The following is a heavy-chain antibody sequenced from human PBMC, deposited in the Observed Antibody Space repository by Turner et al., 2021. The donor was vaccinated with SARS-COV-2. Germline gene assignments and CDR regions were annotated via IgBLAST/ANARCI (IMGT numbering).Heavy chain of an antibody. CDR1: AVSITSNSHY. J-gene: IGHJ1*01. Sequence: QLLVQESGPALVKPSETLSLPCPVSAVSITSNSHYWGWVRQPPGKGLEWIGITYCPGGSYYNPSLRGRVTISVDPSQNQFSLILRSVTAADTAVYYCVTSVRRSGYFQRWGQGSLVSVSS. V-gene: IGHV4-39*01. CDR3: VTSVRRSGYFQR. CDR2: TYCPGGS.